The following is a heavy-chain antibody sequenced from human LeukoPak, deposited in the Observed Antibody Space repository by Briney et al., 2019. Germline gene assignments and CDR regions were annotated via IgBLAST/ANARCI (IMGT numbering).Heavy chain of an antibody. V-gene: IGHV3-11*01. D-gene: IGHD3-10*01. CDR3: ARDPEYYGSGSADY. CDR1: GFTFSDYY. J-gene: IGHJ4*02. Sequence: PGGSLRLSCAASGFTFSDYYMSWIRQAPGKGLECLSYISSGGSTIYYADSLKGRFTISRDNAKNSLYLQMNSLRAEDTAVYYCARDPEYYGSGSADYWGQGTLVTVSS. CDR2: ISSGGSTI.